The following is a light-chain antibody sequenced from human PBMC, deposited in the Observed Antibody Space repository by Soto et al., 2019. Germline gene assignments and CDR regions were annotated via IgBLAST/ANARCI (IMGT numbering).Light chain of an antibody. V-gene: IGLV2-14*01. CDR1: SSDVGGYNY. J-gene: IGLJ1*01. CDR3: SSYTSSSILYV. CDR2: DVS. Sequence: QSALTQPASVSGSPGQSITISCTGTSSDVGGYNYVSWYQQHPGKAPKLMIYDVSNRPSGVSNRFSGSKSGNTASLTISGLLAEDEADYYCSSYTSSSILYVFGTGTKVTVL.